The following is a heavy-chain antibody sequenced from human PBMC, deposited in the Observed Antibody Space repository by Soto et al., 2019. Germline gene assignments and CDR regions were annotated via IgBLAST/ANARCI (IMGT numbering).Heavy chain of an antibody. V-gene: IGHV1-69*01. Sequence: QVQLVQSGAEVKKPGSSVKVSCKASGGTFSSYAISWVRQAPGQGLEWMGGIIPIFGTANYAQKFQGRVTITPDECTRTAYMELSSLRSEATAVYYCARDGSRVRGVNDYWGQGTLVTVSS. D-gene: IGHD3-10*01. CDR3: ARDGSRVRGVNDY. J-gene: IGHJ4*02. CDR2: IIPIFGTA. CDR1: GGTFSSYA.